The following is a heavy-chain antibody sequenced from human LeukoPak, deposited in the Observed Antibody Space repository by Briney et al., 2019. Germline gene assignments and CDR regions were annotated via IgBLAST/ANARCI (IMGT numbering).Heavy chain of an antibody. V-gene: IGHV1-46*01. CDR2: INPSGGGT. CDR3: ARERGLVGATPAWFDP. Sequence: ASVKVSCKASGYTFTSYYMHWVRQAPGQGLEWMGIINPSGGGTSYAQKFQGRVTMTRDTSTSTVYMELSSLRSEDTAVYYCARERGLVGATPAWFDPWGQGTLVTVSS. CDR1: GYTFTSYY. J-gene: IGHJ5*02. D-gene: IGHD1-26*01.